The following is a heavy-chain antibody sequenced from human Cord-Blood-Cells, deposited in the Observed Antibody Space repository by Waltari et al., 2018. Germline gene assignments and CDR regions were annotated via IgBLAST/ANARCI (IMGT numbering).Heavy chain of an antibody. V-gene: IGHV4-34*01. Sequence: QVQLQPWGAGLLKPSETLSLTCAVYGGSFSGYYWSWIRQPPGKGLEWIGEINHSGSTNYIPSLKSRVTISVDTSKNQFSLKLSSVTASDTAVYYCARGPIFGVVINWFDPWGQGTLVTVSS. D-gene: IGHD3-3*01. CDR3: ARGPIFGVVINWFDP. CDR2: INHSGST. CDR1: GGSFSGYY. J-gene: IGHJ5*02.